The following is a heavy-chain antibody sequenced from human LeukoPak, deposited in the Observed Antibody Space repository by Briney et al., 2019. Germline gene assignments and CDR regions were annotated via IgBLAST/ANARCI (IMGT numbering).Heavy chain of an antibody. J-gene: IGHJ4*02. D-gene: IGHD4-17*01. V-gene: IGHV3-21*01. Sequence: GGSLRLSCAASGFTFSSYSMNWVRQAPGKGLEWVSSISSSSSYIYYADSVKGRFTISRDNAKNSLYLQMNSLRAEDTAVYYCARPRDYGDSTGYFDYWGQGTLVTVSS. CDR1: GFTFSSYS. CDR2: ISSSSSYI. CDR3: ARPRDYGDSTGYFDY.